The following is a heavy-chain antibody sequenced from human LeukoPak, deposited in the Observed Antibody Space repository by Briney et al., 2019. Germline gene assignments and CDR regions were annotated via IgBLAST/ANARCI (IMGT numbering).Heavy chain of an antibody. V-gene: IGHV3-53*01. CDR1: GFTVDNQY. CDR2: IYAGGST. Sequence: GGSLRLSCAGSGFTVDNQYMSWVRQTPAKGLEWVSIIYAGGSTFYADSVKGRFTISRDISKNTLYLQMNNLRADDTAVYYCAREDQEGFDYWGQGTLVTVSS. CDR3: AREDQEGFDY. J-gene: IGHJ4*02.